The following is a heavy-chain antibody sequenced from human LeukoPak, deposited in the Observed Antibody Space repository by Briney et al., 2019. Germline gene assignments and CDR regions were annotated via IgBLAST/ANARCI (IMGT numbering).Heavy chain of an antibody. D-gene: IGHD6-19*01. V-gene: IGHV3-49*03. CDR1: GFTFGDYA. CDR3: GSGSGWYSPDY. Sequence: GGSLRLSCTASGFTFGDYAMSWFRQAPGKGLEWVGFSRSKAYGGTTEYAASVKGRFTISRDDSKNIAYLQMNSLKAEDTAVYYCGSGSGWYSPDYWGQGTLVTVSS. J-gene: IGHJ4*02. CDR2: SRSKAYGGTT.